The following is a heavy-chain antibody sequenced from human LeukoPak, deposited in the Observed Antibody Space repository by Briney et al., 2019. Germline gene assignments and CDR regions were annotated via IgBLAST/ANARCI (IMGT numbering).Heavy chain of an antibody. D-gene: IGHD3-3*01. CDR1: GFTFSSYW. J-gene: IGHJ6*03. CDR3: AKAVIRFLEWAMGSHEHGFNMDV. Sequence: QSGGSLRLSCAASGFTFSSYWMHWVRQGPGKGLVWVSRIKSDGSSTSYADSVKGRFTISRDNAKNTLYLQMNSLRAEDTAVYYCAKAVIRFLEWAMGSHEHGFNMDVWGKGTTVTVSS. V-gene: IGHV3-74*01. CDR2: IKSDGSST.